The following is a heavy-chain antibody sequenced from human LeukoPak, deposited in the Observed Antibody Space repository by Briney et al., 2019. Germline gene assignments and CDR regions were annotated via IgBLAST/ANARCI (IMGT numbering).Heavy chain of an antibody. D-gene: IGHD2-15*01. V-gene: IGHV4-31*03. CDR3: ARSHCSGGSCFAFDY. CDR2: IYYSGST. CDR1: GGSISSGGYY. J-gene: IGHJ4*02. Sequence: PSETLSLTCTVSGGSISSGGYYWSWLRQHPGKGLEWIGYIYYSGSTYYNPSLKSRVTISVDTSKNQFSLKLSSVTAADAAVYYCARSHCSGGSCFAFDYWGQGTLVTVSS.